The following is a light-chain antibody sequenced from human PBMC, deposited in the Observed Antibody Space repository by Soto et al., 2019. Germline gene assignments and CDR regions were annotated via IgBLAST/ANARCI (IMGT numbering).Light chain of an antibody. CDR3: LLYFAGVDLWV. Sequence: QAVVTQEPSLTVSPGGTVTLTCASSTGAITSTFYPNWFQQKPGQAPRALIYGINNRHSWTPARFSGSLLGGRAALTLSGVQPEDEAEYYCLLYFAGVDLWVFGGGTKLTVL. CDR2: GIN. CDR1: TGAITSTFY. J-gene: IGLJ3*02. V-gene: IGLV7-43*01.